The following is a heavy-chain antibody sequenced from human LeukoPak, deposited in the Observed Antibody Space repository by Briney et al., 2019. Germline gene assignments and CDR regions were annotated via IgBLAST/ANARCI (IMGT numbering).Heavy chain of an antibody. CDR2: IYYSGST. CDR3: ARAPRRVLRFLEPQWFDP. Sequence: SQTLSLTCTVSGGSISSSSYYWGWIRQPPGKGLEWIGSIYYSGSTYYNPSLKSRVTISVDTSKNQFSLKLSSVTAADTAVYYCARAPRRVLRFLEPQWFDPWGQGTLVTVSS. CDR1: GGSISSSSYY. V-gene: IGHV4-39*07. D-gene: IGHD3-3*01. J-gene: IGHJ5*02.